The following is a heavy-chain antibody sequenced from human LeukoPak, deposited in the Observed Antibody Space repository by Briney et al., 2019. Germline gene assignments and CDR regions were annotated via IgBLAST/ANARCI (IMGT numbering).Heavy chain of an antibody. Sequence: PSETLSLTCTVSGGSISSYYWSWLRQPPGKGLEWIGYIYYSGSTNYNPSLKSRVTISVDTSKNQFSLKLSSVTAADTAVYYCARGYGGNYWFDHWGQGTLVTVSS. J-gene: IGHJ5*02. CDR2: IYYSGST. D-gene: IGHD4-23*01. CDR3: ARGYGGNYWFDH. V-gene: IGHV4-59*08. CDR1: GGSISSYY.